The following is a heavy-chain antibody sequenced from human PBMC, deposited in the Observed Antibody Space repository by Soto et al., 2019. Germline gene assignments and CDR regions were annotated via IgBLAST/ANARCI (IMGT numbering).Heavy chain of an antibody. D-gene: IGHD1-26*01. CDR2: IAYDGTIK. V-gene: IGHV3-30-3*01. CDR3: ARDKIKGAPDYLDS. CDR1: GFTFSANA. J-gene: IGHJ4*02. Sequence: QEQLVESGGDVVQPGRSLTLSCAASGFTFSANAMHWVRQAPGKGLEWVAVIAYDGTIKIYRDSVKGRFTISRDDSKSTLYRQMNSLRPDDTAVYYCARDKIKGAPDYLDSWGQGTLVTVSS.